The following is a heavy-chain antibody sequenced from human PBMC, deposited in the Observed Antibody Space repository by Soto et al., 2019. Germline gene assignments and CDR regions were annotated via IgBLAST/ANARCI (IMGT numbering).Heavy chain of an antibody. D-gene: IGHD3-16*02. V-gene: IGHV1-18*01. CDR1: GYTFSNYG. CDR2: ISAYNGRA. CDR3: ARLVVSHLYYFDY. J-gene: IGHJ4*02. Sequence: QLQLVQSGVEVKTPGASVKVSCKAPGYTFSNYGFTCVRQAPGQGLEWMGWISAYNGRADYAEKFQGRVSMTTATSTSTGYMELRSLRSDDTAVYYCARLVVSHLYYFDYWGQGTLVTVSS.